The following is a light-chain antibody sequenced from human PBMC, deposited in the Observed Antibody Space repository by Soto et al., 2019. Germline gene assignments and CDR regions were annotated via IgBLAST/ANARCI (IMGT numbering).Light chain of an antibody. CDR1: QSVSNY. J-gene: IGKJ5*01. V-gene: IGKV3-11*01. CDR2: DAS. Sequence: EIVLTQSPATLSLSPGARDTLSCRASQSVSNYLAWYQQKPGQAPRLLIYDASNRATGIPARFSGSGSGTDFTLTISSLEPEDFAVYFCQQRSDWPPITFGQGTRLEIK. CDR3: QQRSDWPPIT.